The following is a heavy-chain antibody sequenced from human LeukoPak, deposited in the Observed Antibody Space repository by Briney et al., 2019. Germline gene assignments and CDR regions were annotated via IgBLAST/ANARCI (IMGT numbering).Heavy chain of an antibody. CDR3: ARAPNAFDI. Sequence: SETLSLTCSVSGGSMSRSSYYWGWIRQPPGKGLEWVGSIYYSGTTYYNSSLKSRVTISVDTSKNQFSLRLSSVTAADTAVYYCARAPNAFDIWGQGTMVTVSS. CDR2: IYYSGTT. CDR1: GGSMSRSSYY. V-gene: IGHV4-39*07. J-gene: IGHJ3*02.